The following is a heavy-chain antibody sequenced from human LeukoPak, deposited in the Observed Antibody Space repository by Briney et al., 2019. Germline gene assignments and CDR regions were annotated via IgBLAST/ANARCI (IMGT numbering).Heavy chain of an antibody. V-gene: IGHV3-30-3*01. D-gene: IGHD5-18*01. CDR1: GFTFSSYW. CDR2: ISYDGSNK. J-gene: IGHJ4*02. Sequence: GGSLRLSCAASGFTFSSYWMSWVRQAPGKGLEWVAVISYDGSNKYYADSVKGRFTISRDNAKNSLYLQMNSLRAEDTALYYCVKGLYSFDSGALDYWGQGTLVTVSS. CDR3: VKGLYSFDSGALDY.